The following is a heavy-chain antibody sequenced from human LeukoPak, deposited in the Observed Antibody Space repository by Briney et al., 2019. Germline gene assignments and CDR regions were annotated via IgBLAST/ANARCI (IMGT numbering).Heavy chain of an antibody. Sequence: ASVKVSCKASGYIFISYGISWVRQAPGQGLEWMGWISAYNGNTKYAQKLQGRVTMTRDTSISTAYMELTRLRSDDTAVYYCAREGGYDILTGYQDYWGQGTLVTVSS. J-gene: IGHJ4*02. CDR2: ISAYNGNT. V-gene: IGHV1-18*04. CDR1: GYIFISYG. D-gene: IGHD3-9*01. CDR3: AREGGYDILTGYQDY.